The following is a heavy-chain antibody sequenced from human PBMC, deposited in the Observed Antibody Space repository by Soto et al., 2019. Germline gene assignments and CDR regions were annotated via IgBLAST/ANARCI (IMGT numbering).Heavy chain of an antibody. CDR3: AGVQEPLYYDFWSCLRGGFDI. D-gene: IGHD3-3*01. V-gene: IGHV3-33*01. J-gene: IGHJ3*02. CDR2: IWYDGSNK. CDR1: GFTFSSYG. Sequence: PGGSLRLSCAASGFTFSSYGMHWVRQAPGKGLEWVAVIWYDGSNKYYADSVKGRFTISRDKSKNTLYLQMNSLRAEDTAVYYFAGVQEPLYYDFWSCLRGGFDIWGQGTMVTVSS.